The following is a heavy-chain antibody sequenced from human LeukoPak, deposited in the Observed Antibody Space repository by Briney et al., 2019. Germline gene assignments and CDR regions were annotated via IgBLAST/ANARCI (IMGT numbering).Heavy chain of an antibody. CDR3: VRGNYDSRGYSNAFDI. V-gene: IGHV4-59*01. CDR2: IYYSGST. J-gene: IGHJ3*02. Sequence: KPSETLSLTFTVSGASISSSYWSWIRQPPGKRLEWIGFIYYSGSTNSNPSLKSRVTISADTSKNQFSLKLSSVTAADTAVYYCVRGNYDSRGYSNAFDIWGQGAMVTVSS. D-gene: IGHD3-22*01. CDR1: GASISSSY.